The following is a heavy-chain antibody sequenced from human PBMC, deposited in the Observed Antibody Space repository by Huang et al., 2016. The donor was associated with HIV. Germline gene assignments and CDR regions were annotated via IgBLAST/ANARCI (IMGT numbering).Heavy chain of an antibody. V-gene: IGHV1-69*13. J-gene: IGHJ4*02. Sequence: QVQLVQSGAEMKKSGSSVKVSCKASGGTVSSFSFTWVRQAPGHGLAWLGVIIPLQDTTDLAQKCRGRVTLTADESTNTAFVELSGLTSQDTAVYYCARGVGNSNRGFDIWGQGTLVTVS. D-gene: IGHD5-18*01. CDR2: IIPLQDTT. CDR1: GGTVSSFS. CDR3: ARGVGNSNRGFDI.